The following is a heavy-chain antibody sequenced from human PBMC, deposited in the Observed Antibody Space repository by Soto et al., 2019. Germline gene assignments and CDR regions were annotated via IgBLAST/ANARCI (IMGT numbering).Heavy chain of an antibody. D-gene: IGHD2-15*01. CDR1: GFTFSSYS. CDR2: ISSSSSYI. CDR3: ARDGYPAHCSGGSCYHPGWFDY. J-gene: IGHJ4*02. Sequence: EVQLVESGGGLVKPGGSLRLSCAASGFTFSSYSMNWVRQAPGKGLEWVSSISSSSSYIYYADSVTGRFTISRDNAKNALYLQMNSLRAEDTAVYYCARDGYPAHCSGGSCYHPGWFDYWGQGTLVTVSS. V-gene: IGHV3-21*01.